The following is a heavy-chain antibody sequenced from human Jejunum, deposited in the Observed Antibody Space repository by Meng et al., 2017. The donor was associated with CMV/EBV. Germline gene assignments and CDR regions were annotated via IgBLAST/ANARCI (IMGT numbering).Heavy chain of an antibody. Sequence: SGGSVSSGSYFWSWIRQPPGKGLESIGYIYYSGDTNYNPSLKSRATISVDRSKNQFSLRLRSVTAADTAVYYCARVVLYYYGMDVWGHGTTVTVSS. V-gene: IGHV4-61*01. J-gene: IGHJ6*02. CDR2: IYYSGDT. D-gene: IGHD6-6*01. CDR1: GGSVSSGSYF. CDR3: ARVVLYYYGMDV.